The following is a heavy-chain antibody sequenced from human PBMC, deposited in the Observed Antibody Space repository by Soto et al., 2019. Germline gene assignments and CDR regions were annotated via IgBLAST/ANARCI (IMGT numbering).Heavy chain of an antibody. Sequence: PSLTCAVYGGSFSGYYWSWIRQPPGKGLEWIGEINHSGSTNYNPSLKSRVTISVDTSKNQFSLKLSSVTAADTAVYYCARCSGSGTSPDAFDIWGQGTMVTVSS. V-gene: IGHV4-34*01. CDR2: INHSGST. CDR1: GGSFSGYY. CDR3: ARCSGSGTSPDAFDI. D-gene: IGHD3-10*01. J-gene: IGHJ3*02.